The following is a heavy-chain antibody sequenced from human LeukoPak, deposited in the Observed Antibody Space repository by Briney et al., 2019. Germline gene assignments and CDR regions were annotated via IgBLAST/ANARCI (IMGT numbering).Heavy chain of an antibody. CDR1: GDSVSSNSAA. CDR2: TYYRSKWYN. D-gene: IGHD3-10*01. J-gene: IGHJ6*02. Sequence: SQTLSLTCAISGDSVSSNSAAWNWIRQSPSRGLEWLGRTYYRSKWYNDYAVSVKSRITINPDTSKNQFSLQLNSVTPEDTAVYYCAREWFGELFPRGQRSGLYGMDVWGQGTTVTVSS. V-gene: IGHV6-1*01. CDR3: AREWFGELFPRGQRSGLYGMDV.